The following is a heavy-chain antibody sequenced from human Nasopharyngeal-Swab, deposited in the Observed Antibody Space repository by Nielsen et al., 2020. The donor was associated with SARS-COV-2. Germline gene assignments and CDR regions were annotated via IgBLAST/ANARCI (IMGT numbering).Heavy chain of an antibody. CDR2: TDWDGDR. Sequence: SGPTLVKPPETLTLTCTFSGFPLYTRGMCVSWIRQPPGKAPEWLARTDWDGDRYYNPSLKTRLTISRDIAKSQVVLTMTNMAPMDTATYYCTREQPSGDYDYYGMDVWGRGTTVTVSS. CDR3: TREQPSGDYDYYGMDV. J-gene: IGHJ6*02. D-gene: IGHD1-1*01. V-gene: IGHV2-70*11. CDR1: GFPLYTRGMC.